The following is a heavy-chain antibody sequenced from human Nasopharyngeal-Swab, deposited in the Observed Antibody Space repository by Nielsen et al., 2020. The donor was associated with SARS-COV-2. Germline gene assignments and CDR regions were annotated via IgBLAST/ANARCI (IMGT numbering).Heavy chain of an antibody. Sequence: GESLKISCATSGFTFSSRPMFWVRQAPGKGLEWVSSLTSSGGTTYYADSVRGRFTISRDNSKNTLDLQMNSLRPEDTAVYYCARDDGQLGDSWGQGTLVTVSS. CDR2: LTSSGGTT. CDR1: GFTFSSRP. V-gene: IGHV3-23*01. J-gene: IGHJ4*02. CDR3: ARDDGQLGDS. D-gene: IGHD6-6*01.